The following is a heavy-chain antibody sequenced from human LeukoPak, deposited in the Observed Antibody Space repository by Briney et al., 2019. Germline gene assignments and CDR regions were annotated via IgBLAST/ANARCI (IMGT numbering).Heavy chain of an antibody. V-gene: IGHV4-39*07. Sequence: SETLSLTCTVSGGSISSSSYYWGWIRQPPGKGLEWTGSIYYSGSTYYNPSLKSRVTISVDTSKNQFSLKLSSVTAADTAVYYCARYYYDRRAHFDYWGQGTLVTVSS. J-gene: IGHJ4*02. CDR2: IYYSGST. CDR3: ARYYYDRRAHFDY. D-gene: IGHD3-22*01. CDR1: GGSISSSSYY.